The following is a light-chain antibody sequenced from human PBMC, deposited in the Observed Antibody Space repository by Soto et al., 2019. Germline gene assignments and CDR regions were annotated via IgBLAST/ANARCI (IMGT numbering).Light chain of an antibody. Sequence: DIQMTQSPSSLSASVGDRVTITCQASQDISNYLNWYQQKPGKAPKLLIYDASNLETGVPSRFRGRGSGTDFTFTISSLQPEDIATYYFQQYDNLPLGLTFGPGTKVDIK. J-gene: IGKJ3*01. V-gene: IGKV1-33*01. CDR3: QQYDNLPLGLT. CDR2: DAS. CDR1: QDISNY.